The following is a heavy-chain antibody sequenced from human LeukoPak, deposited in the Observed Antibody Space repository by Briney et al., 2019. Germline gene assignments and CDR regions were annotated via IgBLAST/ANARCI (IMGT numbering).Heavy chain of an antibody. D-gene: IGHD3-16*01. V-gene: IGHV3-48*02. CDR3: ARSMIIFGGGIDI. Sequence: GGSLRLSCVVSGFTFSSCSMNWVRQAPGKGLEWVSYISSSSTTRYYADSVKGRFTISRDNAKNSLYLQMNSLRDEDSAVYYCARSMIIFGGGIDIWGQGILVTVSS. CDR2: ISSSSTTR. J-gene: IGHJ5*02. CDR1: GFTFSSCS.